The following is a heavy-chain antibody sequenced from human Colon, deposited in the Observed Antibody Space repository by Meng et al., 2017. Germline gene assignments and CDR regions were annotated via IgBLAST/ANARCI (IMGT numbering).Heavy chain of an antibody. Sequence: AQLQESGPGLVRPSETLALPCTVSGGSVSSGSHYWSLIRQPPGKGLEWIGYIDYSRSINYYPSLKSRVNMSVDTSKNQLSLNLSSVTAADTAVYYCAGGPWELDYWGQGTLVTVSS. V-gene: IGHV4-61*01. CDR3: AGGPWELDY. J-gene: IGHJ4*02. D-gene: IGHD1-26*01. CDR1: GGSVSSGSHY. CDR2: IDYSRSI.